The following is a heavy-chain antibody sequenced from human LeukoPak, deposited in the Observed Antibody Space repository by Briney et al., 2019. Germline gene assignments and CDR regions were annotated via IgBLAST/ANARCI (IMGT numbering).Heavy chain of an antibody. CDR2: ISSSSSTI. Sequence: GGSLRLSCAASGFTFSSYSMNWVRQAPGKGLEWVSYISSSSSTIYYADSVKGRFTISRDNAKNSPYLQMNSLRAEDTAVYYCARGGSYRRNAFDIWGQGTMVTVSS. V-gene: IGHV3-48*01. CDR3: ARGGSYRRNAFDI. J-gene: IGHJ3*02. CDR1: GFTFSSYS. D-gene: IGHD1-1*01.